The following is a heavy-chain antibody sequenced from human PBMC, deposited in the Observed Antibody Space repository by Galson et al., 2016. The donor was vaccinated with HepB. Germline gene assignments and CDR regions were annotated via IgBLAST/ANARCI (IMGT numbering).Heavy chain of an antibody. CDR2: VNAGNRNT. J-gene: IGHJ3*01. D-gene: IGHD4-17*01. CDR3: ARAGTTYLFAFDV. V-gene: IGHV1-3*01. CDR1: GYTLTTYG. Sequence: SVKVSCKASGYTLTTYGLHWVRQAPGRRLEWMGWVNAGNRNTKFSPKFQDRVAFSRDTSANTAYMELRSLRPEDTAVYFCARAGTTYLFAFDVWGHGTMVTVSS.